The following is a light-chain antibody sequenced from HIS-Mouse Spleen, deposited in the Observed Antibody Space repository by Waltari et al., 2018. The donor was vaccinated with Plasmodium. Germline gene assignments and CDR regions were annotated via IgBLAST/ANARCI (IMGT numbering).Light chain of an antibody. V-gene: IGLV2-14*03. CDR1: SSDVGGYNY. CDR2: DVS. CDR3: SSYTSRSTLV. Sequence: QSALTQPASVSGSPGQSITISCTGTSSDVGGYNYVSWYQQNPGKAPKLMVYDVSNRASGVYNRFAGSKSGNTASLTISGLQAEDEADYYCSSYTSRSTLVFGTGTKVTVL. J-gene: IGLJ1*01.